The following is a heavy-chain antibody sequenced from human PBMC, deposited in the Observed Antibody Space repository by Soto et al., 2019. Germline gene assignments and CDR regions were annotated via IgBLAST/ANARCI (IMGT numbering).Heavy chain of an antibody. CDR3: GRDESGLRFLGPYYYYMDV. J-gene: IGHJ6*03. V-gene: IGHV3-21*01. CDR2: ISSSSSYI. D-gene: IGHD3-3*01. Sequence: GGSLRLSCAASGFTFSSYSMNWVRQAPGKGLEWVSSISSSSSYIYYADSVKGRFTISRDNAKTSLYLQMNSLRAEDTAVYYCGRDESGLRFLGPYYYYMDVWGKGTTVTVSS. CDR1: GFTFSSYS.